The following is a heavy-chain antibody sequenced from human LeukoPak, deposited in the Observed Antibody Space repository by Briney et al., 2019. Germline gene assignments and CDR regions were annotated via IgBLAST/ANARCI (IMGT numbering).Heavy chain of an antibody. Sequence: SVKVSCKASGGTFSSYAISWVRQAPGQGFEWMGRIIPILGIANYAQKFQGRVTITADKSTSTAYMELSSLRSEDTAVYYCARASPVGQTFDYWGQGTLVTVSS. V-gene: IGHV1-69*04. CDR1: GGTFSSYA. CDR3: ARASPVGQTFDY. D-gene: IGHD1-26*01. CDR2: IIPILGIA. J-gene: IGHJ4*02.